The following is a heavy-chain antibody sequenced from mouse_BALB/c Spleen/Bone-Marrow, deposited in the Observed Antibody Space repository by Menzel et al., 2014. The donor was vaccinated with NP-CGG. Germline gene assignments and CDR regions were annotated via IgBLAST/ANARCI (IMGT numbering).Heavy chain of an antibody. CDR2: INPYNDGT. CDR1: GYTFTSYV. CDR3: ASPYYRYDGFAY. V-gene: IGHV1-14*01. D-gene: IGHD2-14*01. J-gene: IGHJ3*01. Sequence: EVQLQQSGPELVKPGASVKMSCKASGYTFTSYVMHWVKQNPGQGLEWIGYINPYNDGTKYNEKFKGKATLTSDKSSSTAYMGLSSLTSEDSAVYYCASPYYRYDGFAYCGQGTLVTVSA.